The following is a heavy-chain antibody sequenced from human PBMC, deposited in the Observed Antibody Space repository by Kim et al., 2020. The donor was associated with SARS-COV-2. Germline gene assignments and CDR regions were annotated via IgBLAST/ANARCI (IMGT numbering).Heavy chain of an antibody. CDR1: GFTFRSYG. V-gene: IGHV3-30*18. CDR2: ISYDGSNK. CDR3: AKENLRRTSSGWIYYYYG. D-gene: IGHD6-19*01. Sequence: GGSLRLSCAASGFTFRSYGMHWVRQAPGKGLEWVAVISYDGSNKDYADSVKGRFTITRDNSKNTLYLQMNRLRAEDTAVYYCAKENLRRTSSGWIYYYYG. J-gene: IGHJ6*01.